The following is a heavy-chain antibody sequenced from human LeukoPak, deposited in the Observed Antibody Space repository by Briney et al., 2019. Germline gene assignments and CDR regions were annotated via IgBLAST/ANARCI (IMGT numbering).Heavy chain of an antibody. CDR1: GFTFSSYA. Sequence: GGSLRLSCAASGFTFSSYAMSWVRQAPGKGLEWVSAISGSGGSTYYADSVKGRFTISRDNSKNTLYLQMNSLRPEHTAVYYCASLGVVITQPFDYWGEGTLVTVSS. CDR3: ASLGVVITQPFDY. D-gene: IGHD3-22*01. J-gene: IGHJ4*02. CDR2: ISGSGGST. V-gene: IGHV3-23*01.